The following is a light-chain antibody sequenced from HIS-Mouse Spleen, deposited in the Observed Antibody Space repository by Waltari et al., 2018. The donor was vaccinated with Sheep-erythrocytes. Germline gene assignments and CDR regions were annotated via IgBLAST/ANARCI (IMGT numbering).Light chain of an antibody. Sequence: QSALTQPPSASGSPGQSVTISCTGTSSDVGGYNYVPGYQQHPGKAPKLMIYDVSKRPSGVPDRFSGSKSGNTASLTISGLQAEDEADYYCCSYAGSYNHVFATGTKVTVL. CDR2: DVS. J-gene: IGLJ1*01. V-gene: IGLV2-11*01. CDR3: CSYAGSYNHV. CDR1: SSDVGGYNY.